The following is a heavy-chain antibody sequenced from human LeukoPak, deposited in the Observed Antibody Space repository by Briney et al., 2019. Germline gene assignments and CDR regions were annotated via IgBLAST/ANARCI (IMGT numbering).Heavy chain of an antibody. V-gene: IGHV3-7*03. Sequence: GGSLRLSCAASGFTFGSYWMSWVRQAPGKGLEWVANIKQDGSEKYYVDSVKGRFTISRDNAKNSLYLQMNSLRAEDTAVYYCAREDQQWPVLDYWGQGTLVTVSS. D-gene: IGHD6-19*01. J-gene: IGHJ4*02. CDR1: GFTFGSYW. CDR3: AREDQQWPVLDY. CDR2: IKQDGSEK.